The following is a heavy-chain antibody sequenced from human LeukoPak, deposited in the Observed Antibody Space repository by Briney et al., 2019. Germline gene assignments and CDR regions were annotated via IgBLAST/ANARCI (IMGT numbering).Heavy chain of an antibody. CDR3: AREGYYGSGSPPSLYFDY. Sequence: SGGSLRLSCAASGFTFRNYVIHWVRQAPGKGLEWVAVTSSDLNVKLYADSVKGRFTTSRDNSRSTLYLQMNSLRSEDTAIYYCAREGYYGSGSPPSLYFDYWGQGTLVTVSS. D-gene: IGHD3-10*01. V-gene: IGHV3-30-3*01. J-gene: IGHJ4*02. CDR1: GFTFRNYV. CDR2: TSSDLNVK.